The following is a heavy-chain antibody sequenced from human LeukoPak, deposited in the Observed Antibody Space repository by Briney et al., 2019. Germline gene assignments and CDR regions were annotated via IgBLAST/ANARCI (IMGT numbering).Heavy chain of an antibody. V-gene: IGHV1-2*02. CDR1: GYTFFCYY. CDR3: CREYSASEH. D-gene: IGHD5-12*01. Sequence: ASVKLSCNASGYTFFCYYLHWVRQAPGQGLEWMAWIDPYTGNTHYAQKFQGRITVTRDTSFSTTYMVLSWLTSAATARYYYCREYSASEHCGRGTVVTVSA. CDR2: IDPYTGNT. J-gene: IGHJ4*02.